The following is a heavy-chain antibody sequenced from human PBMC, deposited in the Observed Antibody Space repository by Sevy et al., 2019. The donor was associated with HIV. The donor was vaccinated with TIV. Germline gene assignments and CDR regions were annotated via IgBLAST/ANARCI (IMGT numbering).Heavy chain of an antibody. CDR1: GFTFSSYA. CDR3: AKVSGGFDYYDSSGYSDY. D-gene: IGHD3-22*01. Sequence: GGSLRLSCAASGFTFSSYAMSWVRQAPGKGLEWVSAISGSGGSTYDADSVKGRLTISRDNSKNTLYLQMNSLRAEDTADYYCAKVSGGFDYYDSSGYSDYWGQGTLVTVSS. CDR2: ISGSGGST. V-gene: IGHV3-23*01. J-gene: IGHJ4*02.